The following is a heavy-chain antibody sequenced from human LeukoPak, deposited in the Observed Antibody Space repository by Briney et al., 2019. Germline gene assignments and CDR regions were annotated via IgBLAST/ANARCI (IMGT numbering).Heavy chain of an antibody. V-gene: IGHV3-23*01. CDR1: GFIFSHYA. J-gene: IGHJ4*02. CDR3: VKDELAVAIFDY. Sequence: GGSLRLSCAASGFIFSHYAMSWVRQAPGKGLEWVSAISKSGDDTYYADSVKGRFAISRDNSKNTFYLQMNSLRAEDTAVYYCVKDELAVAIFDYWGQGTLVTVSS. CDR2: ISKSGDDT. D-gene: IGHD6-19*01.